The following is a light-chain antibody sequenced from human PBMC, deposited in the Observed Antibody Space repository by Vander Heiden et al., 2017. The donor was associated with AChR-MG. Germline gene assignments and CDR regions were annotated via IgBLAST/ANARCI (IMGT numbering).Light chain of an antibody. CDR2: EVS. J-gene: IGLJ2*01. Sequence: QSALTPPASVSGSPGQSITISCTGTSSDVGGYNYVSWYQQHPGKAPKLMIYEVSNRPSGVSHRFSGSKSGNTASLTISGLQAEDEADYYCNSYTSSSTLVFSGGTKLTVL. CDR1: SSDVGGYNY. CDR3: NSYTSSSTLV. V-gene: IGLV2-14*01.